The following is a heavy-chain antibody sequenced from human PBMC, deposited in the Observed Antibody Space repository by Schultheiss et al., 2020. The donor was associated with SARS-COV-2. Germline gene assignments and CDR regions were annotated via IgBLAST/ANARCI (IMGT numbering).Heavy chain of an antibody. CDR1: GGSFSGYY. J-gene: IGHJ3*02. CDR3: ARDRYFDWLLSGTDAFDI. D-gene: IGHD3-9*01. V-gene: IGHV4-34*01. CDR2: INHSGST. Sequence: SQTLSLTCAVYGGSFSGYYWSWIRQPPGKGLEWIGEINHSGSTNYNPSLKSRVTISVDTSKNQFSLKLSSVTAADTAVYYCARDRYFDWLLSGTDAFDIWGQGTMVTVSS.